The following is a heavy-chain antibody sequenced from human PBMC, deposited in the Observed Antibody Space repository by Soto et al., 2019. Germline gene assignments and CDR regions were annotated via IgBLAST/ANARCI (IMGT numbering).Heavy chain of an antibody. D-gene: IGHD6-19*01. V-gene: IGHV2-5*01. CDR2: IYWNDDK. CDR3: AKSGSSGWYGWFAP. J-gene: IGHJ5*02. Sequence: QITLKESGPTLVKPTQTLTLTCIFSGFSLRTSGVGVGWIRQSRGKALAWLGFIYWNDDKRYSPSLKSRLTITKDTSKNQVVLTMTNMDPLDTATYYCAKSGSSGWYGWFAPWGQGTLVTVSS. CDR1: GFSLRTSGVG.